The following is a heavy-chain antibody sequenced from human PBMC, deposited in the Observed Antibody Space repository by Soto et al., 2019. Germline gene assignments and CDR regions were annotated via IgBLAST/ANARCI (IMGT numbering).Heavy chain of an antibody. D-gene: IGHD2-15*01. CDR2: IVVGSGNT. J-gene: IGHJ5*02. Sequence: GASVKVSCKASGFTFTSSAMQWVRQARGQRFEWIGWIVVGSGNTNYAQKFQERVTITRDMSTSTAYMELSSLRSEDTAVYYCAAGCSGGSCYKAPWFDPWGQGTLVTVSS. CDR3: AAGCSGGSCYKAPWFDP. V-gene: IGHV1-58*02. CDR1: GFTFTSSA.